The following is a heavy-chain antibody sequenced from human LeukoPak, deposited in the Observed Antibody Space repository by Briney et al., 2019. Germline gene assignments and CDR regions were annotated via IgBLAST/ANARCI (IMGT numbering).Heavy chain of an antibody. V-gene: IGHV3-21*01. CDR1: GFPFSSYS. CDR3: ARCRHSYDSSGFPHY. J-gene: IGHJ4*02. D-gene: IGHD3-22*01. CDR2: ISSSSSYI. Sequence: GSLRLSCAASGFPFSSYSMNWVRQAPGKGLEWVSSISSSSSYIYYAGSVKGRFTISRDNAKNSLYLQMNSLRAEDTAVYYCARCRHSYDSSGFPHYWGQGTLVTVSS.